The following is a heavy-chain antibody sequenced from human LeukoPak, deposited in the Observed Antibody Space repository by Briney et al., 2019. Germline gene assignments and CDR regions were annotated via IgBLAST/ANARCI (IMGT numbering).Heavy chain of an antibody. CDR2: ISSSSSTI. CDR1: GFTFSSYS. Sequence: GGSLRLSCAASGFTFSSYSMNWVRQAPGKGLEWVPYISSSSSTIYYADSVKGRFTISRDNAKNSLYLQMNSLRAEDTAVYYCARVPITMIVHALPDYWGQGTLVTVSS. CDR3: ARVPITMIVHALPDY. D-gene: IGHD3-22*01. V-gene: IGHV3-48*04. J-gene: IGHJ4*02.